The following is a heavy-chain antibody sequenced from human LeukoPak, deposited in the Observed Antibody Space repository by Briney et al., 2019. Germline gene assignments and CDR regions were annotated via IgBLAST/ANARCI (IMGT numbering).Heavy chain of an antibody. Sequence: PGGSLRLSCAASGFIFNTFSMNWVRQAPGKGLEWVSYISSSSSAIYYADSVKGRFTISRDNAKNSLYLQMNSLRAEDTAVYYCARGRWGGAFDIWGQGTMVTVSS. CDR2: ISSSSSAI. J-gene: IGHJ3*02. V-gene: IGHV3-48*01. D-gene: IGHD3-16*01. CDR1: GFIFNTFS. CDR3: ARGRWGGAFDI.